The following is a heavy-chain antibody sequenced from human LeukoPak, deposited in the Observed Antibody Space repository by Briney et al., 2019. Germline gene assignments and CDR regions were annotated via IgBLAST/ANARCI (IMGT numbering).Heavy chain of an antibody. D-gene: IGHD6-13*01. V-gene: IGHV1-2*06. CDR2: INPSSGDT. CDR1: GYTFTAYF. Sequence: ASVKVSCKASGYTFTAYFLHWVRQAPGQGLEWVGRINPSSGDTDYAQKFQGSVTLTRDTSINTAYMELSSLTSDDTAVYFCNIGTDLRYFDYWGQGSLVTVS. CDR3: NIGTDLRYFDY. J-gene: IGHJ4*02.